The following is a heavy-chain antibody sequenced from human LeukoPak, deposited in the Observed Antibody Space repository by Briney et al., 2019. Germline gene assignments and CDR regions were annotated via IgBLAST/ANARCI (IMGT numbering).Heavy chain of an antibody. CDR2: IYHSGST. D-gene: IGHD2-2*01. CDR1: GYSISSGYY. Sequence: SETLSLTCAVSGYSISSGYYWGWIRQPPGKGLEWIGSIYHSGSTYYNPSLKSRVTISVDTSKNQFSLKLSSVTAADTAVYCCARAPGYCSSTSCYLTYYYYGMDVWGKGTTVTVSS. V-gene: IGHV4-38-2*01. J-gene: IGHJ6*04. CDR3: ARAPGYCSSTSCYLTYYYYGMDV.